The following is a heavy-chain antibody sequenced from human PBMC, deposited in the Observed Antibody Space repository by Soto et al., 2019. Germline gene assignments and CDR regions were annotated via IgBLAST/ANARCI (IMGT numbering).Heavy chain of an antibody. Sequence: PSETLSLTCTVSGGSISSSGYYWGWIRQPPGKGLEWIGTIYYSGSTYYNPSLKSRVTISVDTSKNQFSLKLSSVTAADTAVYYCARSHDILTGSYTLGYWGQGTLVTVSS. V-gene: IGHV4-39*07. CDR1: GGSISSSGYY. D-gene: IGHD3-9*01. CDR3: ARSHDILTGSYTLGY. CDR2: IYYSGST. J-gene: IGHJ4*02.